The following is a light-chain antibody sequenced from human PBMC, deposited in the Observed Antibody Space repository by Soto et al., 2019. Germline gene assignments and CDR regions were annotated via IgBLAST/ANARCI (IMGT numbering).Light chain of an antibody. CDR2: KAS. CDR1: HAISSW. CDR3: QRYNSYSEA. Sequence: DINLTQSPATLSGPLGGRVTITCRASHAISSWLAWYQQKPGKAPKLLIYKASALKSGVPSRFSGSGSGTEFTLTISSLQPDDFATYYCQRYNSYSEAFGQGTKVDIK. V-gene: IGKV1-5*03. J-gene: IGKJ1*01.